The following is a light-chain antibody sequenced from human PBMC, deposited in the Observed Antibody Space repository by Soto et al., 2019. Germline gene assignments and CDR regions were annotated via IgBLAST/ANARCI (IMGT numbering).Light chain of an antibody. CDR3: SSYTRSTTGV. J-gene: IGLJ3*02. CDR2: DVS. CDR1: SSDIGAYNY. V-gene: IGLV2-14*01. Sequence: QSALTQPASVSGSPGQSITISCTGTSSDIGAYNYVSWYQQHPGKAPKLMIYDVSSRPSGVSNRFSGSKSGNTASLTISGLQAEDEADYYCSSYTRSTTGVFGGGTKVTVL.